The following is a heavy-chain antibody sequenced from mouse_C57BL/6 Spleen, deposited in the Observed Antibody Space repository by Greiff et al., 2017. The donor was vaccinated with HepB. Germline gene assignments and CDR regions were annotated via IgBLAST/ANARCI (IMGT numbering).Heavy chain of an antibody. CDR2: INPYNGGT. D-gene: IGHD1-1*01. V-gene: IGHV1-19*01. CDR1: GYTFTDYY. CDR3: ARGTVEEDYFDY. J-gene: IGHJ2*01. Sequence: VQLQQSGPVLVKPGASVKMSCKASGYTFTDYYMNWVKQSHGKSLEWIGVINPYNGGTSYNQKFKGKATLTVDKSSSTAYMELNSLTSEDAAGYYCARGTVEEDYFDYWGQGTTLTVSS.